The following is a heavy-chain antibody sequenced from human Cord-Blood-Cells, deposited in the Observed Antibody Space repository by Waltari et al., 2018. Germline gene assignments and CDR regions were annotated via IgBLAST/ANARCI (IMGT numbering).Heavy chain of an antibody. CDR1: GGSISSSSYY. CDR3: ARPGGYCSGGSCYSGYFQH. J-gene: IGHJ1*01. Sequence: QLQLQESGPGLVKPSETLSLTCTASGGSISSSSYYWGWIRPPPGKGLEWIGSIYYSGSTYYNPSLKSRVTISVDTSKNQFSLKLSSVTAADTAVYYCARPGGYCSGGSCYSGYFQHWGQGTLVTVSS. CDR2: IYYSGST. V-gene: IGHV4-39*01. D-gene: IGHD2-15*01.